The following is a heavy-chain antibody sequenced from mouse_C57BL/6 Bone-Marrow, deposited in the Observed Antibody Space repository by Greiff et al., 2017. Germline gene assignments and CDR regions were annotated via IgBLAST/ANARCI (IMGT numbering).Heavy chain of an antibody. Sequence: VKLMESGPGLVAPSQSLSITCTVSGFSLTSYGVHWVRQPPGKGLEWLVVIWSDGSTTYNSALNSRLSISKDNSKSQVFLKMNSLQTDDTAMYYCARHGVWDYAMDYWGQGTSVTVSS. J-gene: IGHJ4*01. V-gene: IGHV2-6-1*01. CDR2: IWSDGST. CDR1: GFSLTSYG. D-gene: IGHD4-1*01. CDR3: ARHGVWDYAMDY.